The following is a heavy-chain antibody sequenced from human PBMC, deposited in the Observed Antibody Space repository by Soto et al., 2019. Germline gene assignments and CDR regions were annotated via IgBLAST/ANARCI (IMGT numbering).Heavy chain of an antibody. D-gene: IGHD2-15*01. CDR3: ASIGYCSGGSCLAYYYYYGMDV. CDR1: GGSISNSSYY. J-gene: IGHJ6*02. CDR2: IYYSGST. V-gene: IGHV4-39*01. Sequence: SETLSVTYTVSGGSISNSSYYWGWIRQPPGKGLERIGSIYYSGSTYYNPSLKSRVTISVDTSKNQFSLKLSSVTAADTAVYYCASIGYCSGGSCLAYYYYYGMDVWGQGTTVTVSS.